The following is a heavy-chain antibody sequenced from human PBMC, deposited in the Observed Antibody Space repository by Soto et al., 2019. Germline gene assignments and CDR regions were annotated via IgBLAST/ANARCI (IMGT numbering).Heavy chain of an antibody. V-gene: IGHV3-9*01. CDR2: ISWNSGSI. J-gene: IGHJ3*02. Sequence: EVQLMESGGGLVQPGRSLRLSCAASGFTFDDYAMHWVRQAPGKGLEWVSGISWNSGSIGYADSVKGRFTISRDNAKNSLYLQMNSLRAEDTALYYCAKDRRHSSGWYGFDAFDIWGQGTMVTVSS. CDR3: AKDRRHSSGWYGFDAFDI. D-gene: IGHD6-19*01. CDR1: GFTFDDYA.